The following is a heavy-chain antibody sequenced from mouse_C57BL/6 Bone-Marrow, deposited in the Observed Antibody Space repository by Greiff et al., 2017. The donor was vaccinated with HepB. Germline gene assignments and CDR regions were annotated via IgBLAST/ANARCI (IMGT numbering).Heavy chain of an antibody. J-gene: IGHJ2*01. Sequence: EVKLQESGGGLVKPGGSLKLSCAASGFTFSSYAMSWVRQTPEKRLEWVATISDGGSYTYYPDNVKGRFTISRDNAKNNLYLQMSHLKSEDTAMYYCARDYDYDGDFDYWGQGTTLTVSS. CDR2: ISDGGSYT. CDR3: ARDYDYDGDFDY. D-gene: IGHD2-4*01. V-gene: IGHV5-4*01. CDR1: GFTFSSYA.